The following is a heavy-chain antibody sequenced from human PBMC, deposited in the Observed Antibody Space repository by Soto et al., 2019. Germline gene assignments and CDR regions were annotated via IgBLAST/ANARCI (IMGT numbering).Heavy chain of an antibody. J-gene: IGHJ6*02. V-gene: IGHV4-4*07. CDR3: ARAGDSSGYYYYYGMDV. Sequence: LXLTCTVSSGSISSYYWSWIRQPAVKGLEWIGRIYTSGSTNYNPSLKSRVTMSVDTSKNQFSLKLSSVTAADTAVYYCARAGDSSGYYYYYGMDVWGQGTTVTVSS. D-gene: IGHD3-22*01. CDR2: IYTSGST. CDR1: SGSISSYY.